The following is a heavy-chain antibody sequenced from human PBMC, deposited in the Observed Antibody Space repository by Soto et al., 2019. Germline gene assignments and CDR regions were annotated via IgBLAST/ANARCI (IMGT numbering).Heavy chain of an antibody. V-gene: IGHV3-23*01. CDR2: ISGSGGST. J-gene: IGHJ4*02. D-gene: IGHD2-15*01. Sequence: GGSLRLSCAASGFTFSSYAMSWVRQAPGKGMEWVAAISGSGGSTYYADSVKGRFTISRDNSKNTLYLQMNSLRAEDAAVYYCAKDLVGSNADYFDFWGQGTLVTVSS. CDR1: GFTFSSYA. CDR3: AKDLVGSNADYFDF.